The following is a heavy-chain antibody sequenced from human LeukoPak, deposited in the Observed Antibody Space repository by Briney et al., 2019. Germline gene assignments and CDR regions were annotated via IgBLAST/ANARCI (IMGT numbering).Heavy chain of an antibody. D-gene: IGHD3-22*01. CDR1: GFTFSSYG. CDR3: ARDTHPLGRGYYYNFDY. Sequence: PGGSLRLSCAASGFTFSSYGMHWVRQAPGKGLEWVAVVSYDGSNKDYADSVKGRFTISRDNSKNTLFLQVNSLTVEDTAVYYCARDTHPLGRGYYYNFDYWGQGTLVTVSS. CDR2: VSYDGSNK. V-gene: IGHV3-33*05. J-gene: IGHJ4*02.